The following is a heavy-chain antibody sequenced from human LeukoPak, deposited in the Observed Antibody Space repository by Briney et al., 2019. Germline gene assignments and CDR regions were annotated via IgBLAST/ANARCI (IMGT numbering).Heavy chain of an antibody. J-gene: IGHJ4*02. V-gene: IGHV3-15*01. CDR3: TSRIQLWSGGDY. Sequence: PGGSLRLSCAASGFTFSNAWMSWVRQAPGKGLEWVGRIKSKTDGGTTDYAAPVKGRFTISRDDSKSIAYLQMNSLKTEDTAVYYCTSRIQLWSGGDYWGQGTLVTVSS. D-gene: IGHD5-18*01. CDR1: GFTFSNAW. CDR2: IKSKTDGGTT.